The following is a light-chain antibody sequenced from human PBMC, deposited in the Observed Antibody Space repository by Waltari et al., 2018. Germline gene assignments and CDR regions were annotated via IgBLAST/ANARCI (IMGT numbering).Light chain of an antibody. Sequence: EIVLTQSPGTLSVSPGERVTVSCRASQTITGSWLTWYHQKPGQASRLLIYGSSNRAPGIPDRFSGSGSETDFSLTISRLEPEDSAVYYCQQYDGSVVTFGGGTKVEIK. J-gene: IGKJ4*01. CDR1: QTITGSW. V-gene: IGKV3-20*01. CDR2: GSS. CDR3: QQYDGSVVT.